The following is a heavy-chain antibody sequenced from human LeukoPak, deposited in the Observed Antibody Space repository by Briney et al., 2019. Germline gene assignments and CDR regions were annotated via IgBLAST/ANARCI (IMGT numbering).Heavy chain of an antibody. J-gene: IGHJ4*02. V-gene: IGHV4-59*12. CDR1: GGSISSYY. D-gene: IGHD1-26*01. CDR2: IYSSGST. Sequence: SETLSLTCTVSGGSISSYYWSWIRQPPGKGLEWIGYIYSSGSTNYNPSLKSRVTISVDTSKNQFSLKLTSVTAADTAIYYCTRESGAFSPFGFWGQGTLVTVSS. CDR3: TRESGAFSPFGF.